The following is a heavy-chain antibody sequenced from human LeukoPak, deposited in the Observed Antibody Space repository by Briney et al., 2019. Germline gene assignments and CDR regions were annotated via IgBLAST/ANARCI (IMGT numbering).Heavy chain of an antibody. Sequence: GGSLTLSCAASGFTFSSYAMHWVRQAPGKGLEWVSGISWNSGSIGYADSVKGRFTISRDNAKNSLYLQMNSLRAEDTALYYCAKSNYYDSSGYSNPFDYWGRGTLVTVSS. D-gene: IGHD3-22*01. CDR3: AKSNYYDSSGYSNPFDY. CDR1: GFTFSSYA. CDR2: ISWNSGSI. J-gene: IGHJ4*02. V-gene: IGHV3-9*01.